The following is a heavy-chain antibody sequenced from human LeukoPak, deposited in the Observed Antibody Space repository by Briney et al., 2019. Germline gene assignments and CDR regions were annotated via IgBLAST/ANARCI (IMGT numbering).Heavy chain of an antibody. Sequence: SVKVSCKASGGTFSRYAISWVRQAPGQGLEWMGRIIPILGIANYAQKFQGRVTITADKSTSTAYMELSSLRSEDTAVYYCARNPLHTGPYVDFRSGGYGEDFDYWGQGTLVTVSS. D-gene: IGHD3-3*01. V-gene: IGHV1-69*04. CDR2: IIPILGIA. J-gene: IGHJ4*02. CDR3: ARNPLHTGPYVDFRSGGYGEDFDY. CDR1: GGTFSRYA.